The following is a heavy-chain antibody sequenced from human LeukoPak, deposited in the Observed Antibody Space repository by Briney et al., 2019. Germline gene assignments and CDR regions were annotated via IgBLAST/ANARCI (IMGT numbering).Heavy chain of an antibody. J-gene: IGHJ4*02. CDR3: ARLRYYYDSSGYYHRRGVHYFDY. D-gene: IGHD3-22*01. V-gene: IGHV4-34*01. CDR1: GFTFSSYE. Sequence: GSLRLSCAASGFTFSSYEMNWVRQPPGKGLEWIGEINHSGSTNYNPSLKSRVTISVDTSKNQFSLKLSSVTAADTAVYYCARLRYYYDSSGYYHRRGVHYFDYWGQGTLVTVSS. CDR2: INHSGST.